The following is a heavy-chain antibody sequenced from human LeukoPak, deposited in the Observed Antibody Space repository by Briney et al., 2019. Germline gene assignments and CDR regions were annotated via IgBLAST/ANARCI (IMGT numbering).Heavy chain of an antibody. D-gene: IGHD2-2*01. CDR1: GFTLSDYS. Sequence: GGSLRLSCAASGFTLSDYSMNWVPHAPGKGLEWMTDNGFSSGNKNYPEALKGRFSISGDKPKHSLYLQMNSLRVEDTAVYYCARDYQYAFDILGQGTLVTGAS. CDR3: ARDYQYAFDI. J-gene: IGHJ4*02. CDR2: NGFSSGNK. V-gene: IGHV3-48*01.